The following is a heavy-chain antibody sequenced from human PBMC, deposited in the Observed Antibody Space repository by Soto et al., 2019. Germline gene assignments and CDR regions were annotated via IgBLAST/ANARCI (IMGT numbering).Heavy chain of an antibody. Sequence: SETLSLTCAVYGGSFSGYYWSWIRQPPGKGLEWIGEINHSGSTNYNPSLKSRVTISVDTSKNQFSLKLSSVTAADTAVYYCARVFDYQNFDYWGQGTLVTVSS. D-gene: IGHD3-9*01. CDR2: INHSGST. V-gene: IGHV4-34*01. CDR3: ARVFDYQNFDY. J-gene: IGHJ4*02. CDR1: GGSFSGYY.